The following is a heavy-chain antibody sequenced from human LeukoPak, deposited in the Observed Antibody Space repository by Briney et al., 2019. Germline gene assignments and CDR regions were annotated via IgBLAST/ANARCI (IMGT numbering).Heavy chain of an antibody. CDR3: ARVPSSRPIDY. Sequence: PGGSLRLSCAASGFTFSSYSMNWVRQAPGKGLEWVSSISSSSCIYYADSVKGRFTISRDNAKNSLYLQMNSLRAEDTAVYYCARVPSSRPIDYWGQGTLVTVSS. D-gene: IGHD6-13*01. J-gene: IGHJ4*02. CDR1: GFTFSSYS. CDR2: ISSSSCI. V-gene: IGHV3-21*01.